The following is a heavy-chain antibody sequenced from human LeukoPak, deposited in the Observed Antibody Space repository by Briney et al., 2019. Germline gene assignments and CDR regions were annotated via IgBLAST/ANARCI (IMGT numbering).Heavy chain of an antibody. CDR2: ISAGNGNT. CDR3: ARDDSSSWYDLFDY. J-gene: IGHJ4*02. CDR1: GYTFTSYA. D-gene: IGHD6-13*01. V-gene: IGHV1-3*01. Sequence: ASVKVSCKASGYTFTSYAMHWVRQAPGQRLEWMGWISAGNGNTKYSQKFQGRVTITRDTSASTAYMELSSLRSEDTAVYYCARDDSSSWYDLFDYWGQGTLVTVSS.